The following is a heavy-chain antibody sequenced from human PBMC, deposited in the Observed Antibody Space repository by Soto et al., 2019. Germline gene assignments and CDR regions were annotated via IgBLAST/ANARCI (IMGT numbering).Heavy chain of an antibody. V-gene: IGHV1-69*04. D-gene: IGHD5-12*01. CDR2: IIPILGIA. Sequence: ASVKVSCKASGGTFSSYAISWVRQAPGQGLEWMGRIIPILGIANYAQKFQGRVTIIADKSTGTAYMELSSLRYEDTAVYYCTAIRGGDSGYDSPYYYGMDDWGQGTTVTVSS. CDR1: GGTFSSYA. J-gene: IGHJ6*02. CDR3: TAIRGGDSGYDSPYYYGMDD.